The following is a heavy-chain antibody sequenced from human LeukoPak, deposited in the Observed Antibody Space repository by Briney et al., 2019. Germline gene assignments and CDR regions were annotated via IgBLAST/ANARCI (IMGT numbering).Heavy chain of an antibody. Sequence: ASVKVSCKASGYTFTGYYMHWVRQAPGQGLEWMGWINPNSGGTNYAQKFQGRVTVTRDTSISTAYMELSRLRSDDTAVYYCARDPRRVYYDFWSGYTDWGQGTLVTVSS. CDR1: GYTFTGYY. V-gene: IGHV1-2*02. CDR2: INPNSGGT. D-gene: IGHD3-3*01. J-gene: IGHJ4*02. CDR3: ARDPRRVYYDFWSGYTD.